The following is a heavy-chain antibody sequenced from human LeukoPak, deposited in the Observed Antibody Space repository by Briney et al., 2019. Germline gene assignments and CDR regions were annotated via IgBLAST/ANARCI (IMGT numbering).Heavy chain of an antibody. CDR2: ISYDGSNK. D-gene: IGHD6-13*01. CDR3: ARDTFPYSSRVYGMDV. Sequence: QPGGSLRPSCTASGFTFSTYAMHWVRQAPGKGLEWVAFISYDGSNKYSADSVKGRFTISRDNSKNTLHLQMNSRRAEDTAVYYCARDTFPYSSRVYGMDVWGQGTTVTVSS. V-gene: IGHV3-30-3*01. CDR1: GFTFSTYA. J-gene: IGHJ6*02.